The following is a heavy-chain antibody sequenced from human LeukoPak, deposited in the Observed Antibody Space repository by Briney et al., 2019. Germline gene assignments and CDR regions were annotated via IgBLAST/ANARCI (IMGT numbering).Heavy chain of an antibody. Sequence: HPGGSLRLSCAASGFTFSSYWMSWVRQAPGKGLEWVANIKEDGSEKYYVDSVKGRFTISRDNAKNSLYLQMNSLRAEDTAMYYCARGIAMTTLNALDIWGQGTMVTVSS. V-gene: IGHV3-7*01. D-gene: IGHD1-1*01. CDR2: IKEDGSEK. J-gene: IGHJ3*02. CDR3: ARGIAMTTLNALDI. CDR1: GFTFSSYW.